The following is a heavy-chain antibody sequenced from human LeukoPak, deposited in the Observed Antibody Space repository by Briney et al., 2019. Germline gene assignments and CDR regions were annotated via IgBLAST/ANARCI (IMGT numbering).Heavy chain of an antibody. CDR2: ITDNNCNT. V-gene: IGHV1-18*01. J-gene: IGHJ4*02. CDR1: GYDFTSYG. CDR3: ARDCDRSGYYCY. Sequence: ASVQVSCKASGYDFTSYGMTGVRQAPGQGLEWMGWITDNNCNTNYAQLLQGRVTMTTDTSTSTAYMELRSLRSDDTAVYYCARDCDRSGYYCYWGQGPLVTVSS. D-gene: IGHD3-22*01.